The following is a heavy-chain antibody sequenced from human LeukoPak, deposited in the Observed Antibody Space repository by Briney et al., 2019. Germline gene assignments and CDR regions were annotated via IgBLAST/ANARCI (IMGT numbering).Heavy chain of an antibody. CDR2: TYYRSKWYN. CDR1: GDSVSSNSAA. J-gene: IGHJ6*02. V-gene: IGHV6-1*01. CDR3: ARERPDYYYGMDV. Sequence: SQTLSLTCAISGDSVSSNSAAWNWITQSPSRGLEGLGRTYYRSKWYNDYAVSVKSRITINPDTSKNQFSLQLNSVTPEDTAVYYCARERPDYYYGMDVWGQGTTVTVSS.